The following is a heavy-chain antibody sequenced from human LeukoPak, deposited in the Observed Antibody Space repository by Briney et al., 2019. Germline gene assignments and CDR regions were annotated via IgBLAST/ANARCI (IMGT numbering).Heavy chain of an antibody. Sequence: SETLSLTCGVSGGSVSSTNWWTWIRQPPGKGLEWIGVVHLDGRTNFNPSLKSRLTMSVDLPENHVSLKLTSVAAADTAVYYCAREGGFYRPLDYSGQGTLVTVSS. CDR1: GGSVSSTNW. D-gene: IGHD6-25*01. V-gene: IGHV4-4*02. CDR2: VHLDGRT. J-gene: IGHJ4*02. CDR3: AREGGFYRPLDY.